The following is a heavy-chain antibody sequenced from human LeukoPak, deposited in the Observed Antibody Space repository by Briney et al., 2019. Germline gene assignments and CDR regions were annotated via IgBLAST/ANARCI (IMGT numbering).Heavy chain of an antibody. D-gene: IGHD3-10*01. CDR3: ARDFEYYYGSGSLYYYYGMDV. Sequence: ASVKVSCKASGYTFTSYDINWVRQATGQGLEWMGWMSPNSGNTGYAQKFQGRVTMTRNTSISTAYMELSSLRSEDTAVYYCARDFEYYYGSGSLYYYYGMDVWGKGTTVTVSS. J-gene: IGHJ6*04. V-gene: IGHV1-8*01. CDR1: GYTFTSYD. CDR2: MSPNSGNT.